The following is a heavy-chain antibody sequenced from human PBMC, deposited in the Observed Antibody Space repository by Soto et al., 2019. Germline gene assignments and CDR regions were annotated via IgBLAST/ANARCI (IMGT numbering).Heavy chain of an antibody. V-gene: IGHV4-59*01. Sequence: PSETLSLTCTVSGGSISSYYWSRIRQPPGKGLEWIGYIYYSGSTNYNPSLKSRVTISVDTSKNQFSLKLSSVTAADTAVYYCARELFGRSVWFDPWGQGTLVTVS. CDR2: IYYSGST. CDR1: GGSISSYY. CDR3: ARELFGRSVWFDP. D-gene: IGHD3-10*01. J-gene: IGHJ5*02.